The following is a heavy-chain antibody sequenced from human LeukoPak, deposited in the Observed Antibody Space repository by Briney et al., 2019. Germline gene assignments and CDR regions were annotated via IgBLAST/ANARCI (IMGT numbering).Heavy chain of an antibody. J-gene: IGHJ6*03. D-gene: IGHD6-13*01. CDR1: GGSISSYY. CDR2: INHSGST. CDR3: ARSSSWPYYYYMDV. V-gene: IGHV4-34*01. Sequence: SETLSLTCTVSGGSISSYYWSWIRQPPGKGLEWIGEINHSGSTNYNPSLKSRVTISVDTSKNQFSLKLSSVTAADTAVYYCARSSSWPYYYYMDVWGKGTTVTVSS.